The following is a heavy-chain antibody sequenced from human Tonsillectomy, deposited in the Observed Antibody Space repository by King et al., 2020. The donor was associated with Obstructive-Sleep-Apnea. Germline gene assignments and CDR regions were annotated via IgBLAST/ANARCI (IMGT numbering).Heavy chain of an antibody. V-gene: IGHV3-23*04. CDR2: ITGNGDST. D-gene: IGHD2-8*01. J-gene: IGHJ4*02. Sequence: EVQLVESGGGLVQPGGSLRLSCAASRFTFSAYAMSWVRQAPGRGLEWVSAITGNGDSTYYADSVRGRFTISRDSSKNTLFLKSNTLRDDDTAVYYCARSGYCTNCTCPFKIDYWGQGTLVTVSS. CDR1: RFTFSAYA. CDR3: ARSGYCTNCTCPFKIDY.